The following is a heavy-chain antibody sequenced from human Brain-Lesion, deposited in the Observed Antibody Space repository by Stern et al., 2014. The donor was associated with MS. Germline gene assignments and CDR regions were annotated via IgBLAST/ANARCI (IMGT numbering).Heavy chain of an antibody. D-gene: IGHD4-17*01. CDR1: GFTVSNYY. Sequence: VQLVASGGGLVQPGGSLRLSCAASGFTVSNYYMSWVRQAPGKGLEWVSIIYTSGKTYYADSVRGRFVISRDKSKSTLYLQMDSLRPEDTAVYYCARDRVTTVTTYYFDSWGQGTRVTVSS. V-gene: IGHV3-66*02. CDR3: ARDRVTTVTTYYFDS. J-gene: IGHJ4*02. CDR2: IYTSGKT.